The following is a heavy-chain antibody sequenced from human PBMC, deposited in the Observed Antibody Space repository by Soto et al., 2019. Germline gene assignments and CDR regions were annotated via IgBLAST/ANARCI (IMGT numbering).Heavy chain of an antibody. CDR2: IFYSGST. CDR1: VRSISSSTYY. V-gene: IGHV4-39*01. Sequence: PSETLSLTCTVSVRSISSSTYYWGWIRQSPGKGLEWIGSIFYSGSTYFNPSFKSRVTISVDTSKNQFSLKLNSVTVADTAVYYCASLSYEQLWWGQGTLVTVS. D-gene: IGHD1-1*01. CDR3: ASLSYEQLW. J-gene: IGHJ4*02.